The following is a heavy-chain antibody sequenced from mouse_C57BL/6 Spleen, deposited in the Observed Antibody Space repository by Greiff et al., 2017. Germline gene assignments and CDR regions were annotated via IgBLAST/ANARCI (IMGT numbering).Heavy chain of an antibody. J-gene: IGHJ2*01. CDR1: GYTFTSYW. Sequence: QVQLQQPGAELVKPGASVKMSCKASGYTFTSYWITWVKQRPGQGLEWIGDIYPGSGSTNYNEKFKSKATLTVDTSSSTAYMQLSSLLSEDSAVYYCARVITTVVAFDYWGQGTTLTVSS. V-gene: IGHV1-55*01. D-gene: IGHD1-1*01. CDR2: IYPGSGST. CDR3: ARVITTVVAFDY.